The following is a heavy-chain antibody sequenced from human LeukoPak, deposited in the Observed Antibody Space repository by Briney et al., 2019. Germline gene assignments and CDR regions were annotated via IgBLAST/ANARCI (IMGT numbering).Heavy chain of an antibody. CDR3: ATLPSYSGSYQGFDY. CDR1: GYSFTSYW. J-gene: IGHJ4*02. CDR2: IYPGDSDT. V-gene: IGHV5-51*01. Sequence: GESLKISCKGSGYSFTSYWIGWVRQIPGKGLEWMGIIYPGDSDTRYSPSFQGQVTILADKSISTAYLQWSSLKASDTAMYYCATLPSYSGSYQGFDYWGQGTLVTVSS. D-gene: IGHD1-26*01.